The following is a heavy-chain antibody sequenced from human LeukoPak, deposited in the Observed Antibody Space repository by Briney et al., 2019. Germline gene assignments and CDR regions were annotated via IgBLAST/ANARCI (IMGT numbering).Heavy chain of an antibody. J-gene: IGHJ5*02. Sequence: SETLSLTCAVYGGSFSGYYWSWIRQPPGKGLEWIGEINHSGSTNYNPSLKSRVTISVDTSKNQFSLKLSSVTAADTAVYYCARGGEMFFGLNWFDPWGQGTLATVPS. CDR2: INHSGST. D-gene: IGHD3/OR15-3a*01. CDR3: ARGGEMFFGLNWFDP. V-gene: IGHV4-34*01. CDR1: GGSFSGYY.